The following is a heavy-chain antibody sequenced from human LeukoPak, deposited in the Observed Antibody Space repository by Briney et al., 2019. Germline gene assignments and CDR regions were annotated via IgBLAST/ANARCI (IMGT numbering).Heavy chain of an antibody. D-gene: IGHD3-10*01. CDR3: ARDGSGSYSSYYFDY. Sequence: SETLSLTCTVSGGSISSYYWSWIRQPPGKGLEWSGDIYYSGSANYNPSLKSRVTISVDTSKNQFSLKLSSVTAADTAVYYCARDGSGSYSSYYFDYWGQGTLVTVSS. CDR1: GGSISSYY. J-gene: IGHJ4*02. CDR2: IYYSGSA. V-gene: IGHV4-59*01.